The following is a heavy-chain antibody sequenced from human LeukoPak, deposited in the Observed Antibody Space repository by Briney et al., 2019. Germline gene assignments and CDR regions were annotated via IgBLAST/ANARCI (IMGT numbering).Heavy chain of an antibody. J-gene: IGHJ4*02. D-gene: IGHD3-22*01. CDR3: ASFGYDSSPWGMDY. CDR2: INHSGST. CDR1: GGSFSGYY. Sequence: PSETLSLTCAVYGGSFSGYYWSWIRQPPGKGLEWIGEINHSGSTNYNPSLKSRVTISVDTSKNQFSLKLSSVTAADTAVYYCASFGYDSSPWGMDYWGQGTLVTVPS. V-gene: IGHV4-34*01.